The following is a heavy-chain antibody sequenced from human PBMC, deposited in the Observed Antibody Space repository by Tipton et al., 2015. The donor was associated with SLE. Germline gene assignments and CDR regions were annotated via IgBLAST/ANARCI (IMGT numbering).Heavy chain of an antibody. J-gene: IGHJ4*02. V-gene: IGHV3-30*14. Sequence: SLRLSCAASGFTFSTFAMHWVRQAPGKGLEWVAVISYDASNKNYADSVKGRFTISRDNHKNTLYLQMDSLRDEDTAVYYCATHVGNALDYWGRGTLVSVSS. CDR1: GFTFSTFA. CDR2: ISYDASNK. CDR3: ATHVGNALDY.